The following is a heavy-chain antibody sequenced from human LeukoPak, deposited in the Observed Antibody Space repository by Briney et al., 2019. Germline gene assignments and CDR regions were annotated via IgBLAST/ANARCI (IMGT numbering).Heavy chain of an antibody. CDR3: ARDRPGGSSLDY. V-gene: IGHV4-39*02. CDR1: GGSISSSNYY. D-gene: IGHD6-13*01. Sequence: SETLSLTCTVSGGSISSSNYYWGWIRQPPGKGLEWIGNIYYSGSTYYNPSLKSRVTISVDTSKNQFSLKLSSVTAADTAVYYCARDRPGGSSLDYWGQGILVTVSS. J-gene: IGHJ4*02. CDR2: IYYSGST.